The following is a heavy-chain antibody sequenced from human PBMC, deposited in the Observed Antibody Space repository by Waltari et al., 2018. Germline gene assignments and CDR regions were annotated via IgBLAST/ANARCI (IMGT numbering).Heavy chain of an antibody. V-gene: IGHV3-74*01. CDR1: GFTFRDYW. CDR2: VNSAGTDS. Sequence: EVQLVESGGGLVQPGGSRRLSCAASGFTFRDYWMHWVRQVPGKGLLWVSHVNSAGTDSTYADSVKGRFTISRDNAKNTLYLQMNSLRVEDTAVYYCARDTPGDGIDCWGQGTLVTVSP. CDR3: ARDTPGDGIDC. J-gene: IGHJ4*02. D-gene: IGHD2-21*01.